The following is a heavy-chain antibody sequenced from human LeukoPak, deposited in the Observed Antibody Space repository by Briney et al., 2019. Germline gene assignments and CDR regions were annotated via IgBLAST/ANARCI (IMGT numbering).Heavy chain of an antibody. CDR3: ARDRKISSGYYPDAFDI. Sequence: SEALSLTCTVSGGSISSGGYYWSWIRQHPGKGLEWIGYIYYSGSTYYNPSLKSQVTISVDTSKNQFSLKLSSVTAADTAVYYCARDRKISSGYYPDAFDIWGQGTMVTVSS. CDR1: GGSISSGGYY. V-gene: IGHV4-31*01. D-gene: IGHD3-22*01. CDR2: IYYSGST. J-gene: IGHJ3*02.